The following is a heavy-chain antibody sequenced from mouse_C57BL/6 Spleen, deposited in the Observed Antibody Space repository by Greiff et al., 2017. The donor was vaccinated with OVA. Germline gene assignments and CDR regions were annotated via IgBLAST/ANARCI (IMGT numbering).Heavy chain of an antibody. Sequence: QVQLQQSGAELVRPGASVKLSCKASGYTFTDYYINWVKQRPGQGLEWIARIYPGSGNTYYNEKFKGKATLTAEKSSSTAYMQRSSLTSEDSAVYCCARSRDYDEKDYWGQGTTLTVSS. CDR3: ARSRDYDEKDY. CDR1: GYTFTDYY. D-gene: IGHD2-4*01. J-gene: IGHJ2*01. CDR2: IYPGSGNT. V-gene: IGHV1-76*01.